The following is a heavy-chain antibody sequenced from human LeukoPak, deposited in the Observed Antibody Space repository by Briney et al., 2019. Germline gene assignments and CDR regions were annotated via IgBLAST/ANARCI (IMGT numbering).Heavy chain of an antibody. V-gene: IGHV3-23*01. D-gene: IGHD7-27*01. CDR3: AKDPFHWGTIYFDY. CDR1: GFTFSSYA. Sequence: PGGSLRLSCAASGFTFSSYAMSWVRQAPGKGLEWVSAISDSGGGTFYADSVKGRFTISRDNSKSTLYLQINSLRAEDTAVYYCAKDPFHWGTIYFDYWGQGTLVTVSS. J-gene: IGHJ4*02. CDR2: ISDSGGGT.